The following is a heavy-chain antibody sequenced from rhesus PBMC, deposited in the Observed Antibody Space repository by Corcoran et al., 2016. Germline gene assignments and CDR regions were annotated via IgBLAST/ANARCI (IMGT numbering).Heavy chain of an antibody. CDR2: LSEDGTT. Sequence: QVQLQESGPGLVKPSETLSLTCAVSGGSIAGNSWSWIRQPPGKGLEWIGRLSEDGTTNYNPFLKSRVTISPDTSRNQFSLKLNSVTAADTAVYYCASGGPNSPFWGQGVLVIVSS. J-gene: IGHJ4*01. CDR1: GGSIAGNS. V-gene: IGHV4-160*01. CDR3: ASGGPNSPF. D-gene: IGHD1-44*01.